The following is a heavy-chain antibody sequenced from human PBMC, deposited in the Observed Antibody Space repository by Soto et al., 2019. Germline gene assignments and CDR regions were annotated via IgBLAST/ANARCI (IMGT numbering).Heavy chain of an antibody. J-gene: IGHJ4*02. V-gene: IGHV3-33*01. D-gene: IGHD4-4*01. CDR1: GFTFSSYG. CDR3: ARDPETASVTTDY. Sequence: QVQLVESGGGVVQPGRSLRLSCAASGFTFSSYGMHWVRQAPGKGLEWVAVIWYDGSNKYYADSVKGRFTISRDNSKNTLYLQMNSLRAEDTAVYYCARDPETASVTTDYWGQGTLVTVSS. CDR2: IWYDGSNK.